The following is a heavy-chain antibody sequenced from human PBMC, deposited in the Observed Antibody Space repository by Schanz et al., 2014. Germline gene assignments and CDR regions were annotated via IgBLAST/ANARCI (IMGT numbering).Heavy chain of an antibody. V-gene: IGHV1-46*03. CDR3: ARAPTAYCSDTSCLGTPFDY. CDR1: GYTFSDSY. Sequence: QEQLVQSGAEVRKPGASVKVSCKASGYTFSDSYVHWVRQAPGQGLEWMGIINPSGGGTSYALRFQDRVTVTRDTSRSTVYMELSSLRSEDTAVYYCARAPTAYCSDTSCLGTPFDYWGQGILVAVSS. J-gene: IGHJ4*02. D-gene: IGHD2-2*01. CDR2: INPSGGGT.